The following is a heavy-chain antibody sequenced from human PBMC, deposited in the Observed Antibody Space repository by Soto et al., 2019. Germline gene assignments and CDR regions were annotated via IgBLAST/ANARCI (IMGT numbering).Heavy chain of an antibody. Sequence: EASVKVSCKALGYTSSSYGINWVRQAPGQGLEWMGRISVFNGDTKYAQKFQGRVAITKDPGTSTAHMELRSLRSDDAAVYFCATKDDHKDDQPYYYGMDVWGQGTTVTVSS. CDR1: GYTSSSYG. V-gene: IGHV1-18*01. D-gene: IGHD3-16*01. CDR3: ATKDDHKDDQPYYYGMDV. CDR2: ISVFNGDT. J-gene: IGHJ6*02.